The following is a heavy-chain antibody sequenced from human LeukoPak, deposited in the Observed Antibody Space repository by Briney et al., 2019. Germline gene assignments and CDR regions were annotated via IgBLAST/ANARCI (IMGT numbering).Heavy chain of an antibody. Sequence: SETLSLTCIVSGVSTSSGYRSWVRQPAGKGLEWMGHTSTSVPTYYNPSLKSRVTMSLDTSANHFSLKLNSVTAADTAVYFCARGYGSGSYSTWGQGTLVTVSS. CDR2: TSTSVPT. CDR3: ARGYGSGSYST. J-gene: IGHJ5*02. CDR1: GVSTSSGY. D-gene: IGHD3-10*01. V-gene: IGHV4-4*07.